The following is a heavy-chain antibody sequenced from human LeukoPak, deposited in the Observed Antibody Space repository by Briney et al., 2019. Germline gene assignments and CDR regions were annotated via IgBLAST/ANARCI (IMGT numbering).Heavy chain of an antibody. V-gene: IGHV3-20*04. CDR1: GFAFAEHG. CDR2: INWSGGST. D-gene: IGHD2-2*01. CDR3: ARAPITSPFYFDY. J-gene: IGHJ4*02. Sequence: PGGSLRLSCTASGFAFAEHGMSWVRQVPGKGLEWVSGINWSGGSTGYADPLRGRSTISRDNAKNSLYLQMDSLRAEDTALYYCARAPITSPFYFDYWGQGTLVTVSS.